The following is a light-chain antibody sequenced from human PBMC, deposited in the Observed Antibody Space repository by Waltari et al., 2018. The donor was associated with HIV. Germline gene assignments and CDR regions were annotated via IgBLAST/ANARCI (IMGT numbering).Light chain of an antibody. CDR2: EDN. CDR3: GTWDSSLSAGVV. Sequence: QSVLTQPPSVSAAPGPKVTISCSGSSSTIGKHYVSWYQQPPGTAPQLHIEEDNKRPPGIPDRFSGATSGTSATLGITGLQTGDEADYYCGTWDSSLSAGVVFGGGTKLTVL. J-gene: IGLJ2*01. CDR1: SSTIGKHY. V-gene: IGLV1-51*02.